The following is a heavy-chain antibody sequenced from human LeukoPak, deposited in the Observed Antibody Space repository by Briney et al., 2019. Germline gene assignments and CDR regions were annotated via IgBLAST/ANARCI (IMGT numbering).Heavy chain of an antibody. Sequence: QSGGSLRLSCAASGFTVSSNYMSWVRQAPGKGLEWVSVIYSGGSTYYADSVKGRFTISRDNSKNTLYLQMNSLRAEDTAVYYCARVKVATIVYRGDDAFDIWGQGTMVTVSS. CDR3: ARVKVATIVYRGDDAFDI. V-gene: IGHV3-53*01. CDR1: GFTVSSNY. J-gene: IGHJ3*02. D-gene: IGHD5-12*01. CDR2: IYSGGST.